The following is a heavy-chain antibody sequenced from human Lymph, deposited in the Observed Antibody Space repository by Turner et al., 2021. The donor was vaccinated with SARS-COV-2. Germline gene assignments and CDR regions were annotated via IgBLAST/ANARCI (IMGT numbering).Heavy chain of an antibody. CDR2: INPNSGGT. Sequence: QVQLVQSGAEVKKAGAAVKVSCKASGYTFTGYYMHWVRQASGQGLGCMGWINPNSGGTNYAHNVQGRVTMTRDTSISTAYMELSRLRSDDTAVYYCARSRDLQSMVRGFDPFDYWGQGTLVTVSS. CDR1: GYTFTGYY. CDR3: ARSRDLQSMVRGFDPFDY. V-gene: IGHV1-2*07. J-gene: IGHJ4*02. D-gene: IGHD3-10*01.